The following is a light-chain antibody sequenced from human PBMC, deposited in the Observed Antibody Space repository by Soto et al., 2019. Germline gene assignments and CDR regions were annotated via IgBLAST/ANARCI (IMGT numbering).Light chain of an antibody. V-gene: IGLV2-14*01. J-gene: IGLJ1*01. CDR3: SSYTTSSSLLYV. CDR2: EVS. CDR1: SSDVGGYNS. Sequence: QSALTQPASVSGSPGQSITISCTGTSSDVGGYNSVSWYHQHPGKAPKLMIYEVSNRPSGVYNRFSGSKYGNTASLTISGFQAEDEADYYCSSYTTSSSLLYVFGTGTKLTVL.